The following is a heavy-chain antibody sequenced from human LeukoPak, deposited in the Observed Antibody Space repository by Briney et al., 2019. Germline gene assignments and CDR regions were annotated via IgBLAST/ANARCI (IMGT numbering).Heavy chain of an antibody. Sequence: GESLKISCRGSGYNFPRSRIAWVRQIPGEGLEWMGIIYPVDSDTRYSPSFQGQVSISVDKSTSTAYLQWSSLKASDTAMYFCARVEMATLSSYFYYYMDVWGKGTTVTVSS. J-gene: IGHJ6*03. CDR1: GYNFPRSR. CDR2: IYPVDSDT. CDR3: ARVEMATLSSYFYYYMDV. V-gene: IGHV5-51*01. D-gene: IGHD5-24*01.